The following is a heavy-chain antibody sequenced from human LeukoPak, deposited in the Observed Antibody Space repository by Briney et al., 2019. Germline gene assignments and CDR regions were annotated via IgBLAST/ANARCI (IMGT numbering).Heavy chain of an antibody. D-gene: IGHD5-18*01. V-gene: IGHV3-15*01. CDR3: TTTTWIQLWFDGYFDY. CDR2: IKSKTDGGTT. CDR1: GFTFSNAW. Sequence: GGSLRLSCAASGFTFSNAWMSWVRQAPGKGLEWVGRIKSKTDGGTTDYAAPVKGRSTISRDDSKNTLYLQMNSLKTEDTAVYYCTTTTWIQLWFDGYFDYWGQGTLVTVSS. J-gene: IGHJ4*02.